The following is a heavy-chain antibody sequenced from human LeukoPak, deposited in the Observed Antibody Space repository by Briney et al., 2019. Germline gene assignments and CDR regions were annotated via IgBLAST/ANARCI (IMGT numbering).Heavy chain of an antibody. V-gene: IGHV3-7*01. J-gene: IGHJ4*02. D-gene: IGHD6-13*01. CDR1: GFSFNSDW. Sequence: GGSLRLSCAASGFSFNSDWMDWVRQAPGKGLEWVANINHDNTENNYLDSVKGRFTISRDNSKNTLYLQMNSLRAEDTAVYYCARATSSSWWLFDYWGQGTLVTVSS. CDR2: INHDNTEN. CDR3: ARATSSSWWLFDY.